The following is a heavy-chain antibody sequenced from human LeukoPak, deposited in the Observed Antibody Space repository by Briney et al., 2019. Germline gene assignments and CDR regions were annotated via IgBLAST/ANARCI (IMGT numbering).Heavy chain of an antibody. J-gene: IGHJ3*02. CDR3: AGYRQPDDAFDI. Sequence: PGGSLRLSCAASGFTFDDYAMHWVRQAPGKGLEWVSGISWSSGSIGYADSVKGRFTISRDNAKNSLYLQMNSLRAEDTALYYCAGYRQPDDAFDIWGQGTMVTVSS. CDR1: GFTFDDYA. CDR2: ISWSSGSI. D-gene: IGHD5-18*01. V-gene: IGHV3-9*01.